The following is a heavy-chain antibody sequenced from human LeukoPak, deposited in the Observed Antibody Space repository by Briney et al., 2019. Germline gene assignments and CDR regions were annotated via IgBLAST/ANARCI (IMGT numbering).Heavy chain of an antibody. D-gene: IGHD6-13*01. CDR3: ARVGVTRAAAGTD. V-gene: IGHV3-48*04. CDR1: GFTFSSYS. CDR2: ISSSGSTI. Sequence: GGSLRLSCAASGFTFSSYSMNWVRQAPGKGLEWVSYISSSGSTIYYADSVKGRFTISRDNAKNSLYLQMNSLRAEDTAVYYCARVGVTRAAAGTDWGQGTLVPVSS. J-gene: IGHJ4*02.